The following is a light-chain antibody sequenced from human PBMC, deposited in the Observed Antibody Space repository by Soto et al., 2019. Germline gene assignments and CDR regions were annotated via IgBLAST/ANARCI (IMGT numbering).Light chain of an antibody. Sequence: DIQMTQSPSSLSASVGDRVTIACQASHDISHYLNWYQQKPGKAPKLLIYDASNLETGVPSRFSGSGSGTDFTFTISSLQPEDFATYYCQQYENLPITFGQGTRLEI. CDR2: DAS. J-gene: IGKJ5*01. CDR3: QQYENLPIT. V-gene: IGKV1-33*01. CDR1: HDISHY.